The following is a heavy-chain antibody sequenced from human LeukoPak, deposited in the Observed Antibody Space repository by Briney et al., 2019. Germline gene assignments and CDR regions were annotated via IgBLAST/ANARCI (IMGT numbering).Heavy chain of an antibody. CDR3: AKDHYYDSSGSGIY. D-gene: IGHD3-22*01. J-gene: IGHJ4*02. Sequence: GGSLRHSCAASGFTFSSYAMSWVRQAPGKGLEWVSAISGSGGSTYYADSVKGRFTISRDNSKNTLYLQMNSLRAEDTAVYYCAKDHYYDSSGSGIYWGQGTLVTVSS. CDR2: ISGSGGST. CDR1: GFTFSSYA. V-gene: IGHV3-23*01.